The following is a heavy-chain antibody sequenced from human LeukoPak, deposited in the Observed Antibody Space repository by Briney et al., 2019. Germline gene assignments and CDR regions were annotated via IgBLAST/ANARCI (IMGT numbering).Heavy chain of an antibody. D-gene: IGHD3-3*01. CDR3: ASGGYYDFWSGFDY. CDR2: IYHSGST. Sequence: SETLSLTCTVSGGSISSGGYSWSWIRQPPGKGLEWIGYIYHSGSTYYNPSLKSRVTISVDRSKNQFSLKLSSVTAADTAVYYCASGGYYDFWSGFDYWGQGTLVTVSS. CDR1: GGSISSGGYS. J-gene: IGHJ4*02. V-gene: IGHV4-30-2*01.